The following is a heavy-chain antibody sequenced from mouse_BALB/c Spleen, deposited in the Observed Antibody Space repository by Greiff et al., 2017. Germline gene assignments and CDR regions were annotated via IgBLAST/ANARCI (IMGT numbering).Heavy chain of an antibody. V-gene: IGHV1-20*02. CDR1: GYSFTGYF. D-gene: IGHD2-10*01. CDR3: ARWAYYGNLYAMDY. CDR2: INPYNGDT. Sequence: EVKLVESGPELVKPGASVKISCKASGYSFTGYFMNWVMQSHGKSLEWIGRINPYNGDTFYNQKFKGKATLTVDKSSSTAHMELRSLASEDSAVYYCARWAYYGNLYAMDYWGQGTSVTVSS. J-gene: IGHJ4*01.